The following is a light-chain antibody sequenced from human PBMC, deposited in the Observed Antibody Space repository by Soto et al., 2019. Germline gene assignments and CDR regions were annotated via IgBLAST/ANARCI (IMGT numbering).Light chain of an antibody. V-gene: IGKV3-20*01. J-gene: IGKJ1*01. Sequence: EIVLTQSPGTLSLSPGERASLSCSASQSMSTSFIAWYQQKPGQSPRVLVYGTSRRATGIPERFSGTGSGTDFTRPISSLEPEYFAVYYCQQYGDSPRTFGQWTKVDI. CDR3: QQYGDSPRT. CDR2: GTS. CDR1: QSMSTSF.